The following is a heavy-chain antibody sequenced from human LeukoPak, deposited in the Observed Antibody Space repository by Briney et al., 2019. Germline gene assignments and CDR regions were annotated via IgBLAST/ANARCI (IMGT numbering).Heavy chain of an antibody. CDR2: IYYSGST. D-gene: IGHD1-1*01. J-gene: IGHJ4*02. CDR1: GGSISRTSYH. CDR3: ASVMTGSIFDY. Sequence: SETLSLTCTVSGGSISRTSYHWGWIRQPPGKDLEWIGSIYYSGSTYYNPSLKSRVTISVDTSKNQFSLRLSSVTAADTAVYYCASVMTGSIFDYWGQGTLVTVSS. V-gene: IGHV4-39*01.